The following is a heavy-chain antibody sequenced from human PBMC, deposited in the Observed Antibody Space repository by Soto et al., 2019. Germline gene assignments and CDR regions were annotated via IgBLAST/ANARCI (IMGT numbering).Heavy chain of an antibody. J-gene: IGHJ4*02. CDR1: GYTFTSYA. Sequence: ASVKVSCKASGYTFTSYAMHWVRQAPGQRLEWMGWINVGNGNTKYSQKFQGRVTITRDTSASTAYMELSSLRSEDTAVYYCARAGDEYGSGTYFDYWGQGTLVTVSS. CDR3: ARAGDEYGSGTYFDY. V-gene: IGHV1-3*01. CDR2: INVGNGNT. D-gene: IGHD3-10*01.